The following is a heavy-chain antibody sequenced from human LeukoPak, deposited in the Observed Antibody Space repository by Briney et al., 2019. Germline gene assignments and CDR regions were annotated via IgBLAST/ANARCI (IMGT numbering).Heavy chain of an antibody. CDR3: AKGVISSVLDAFDI. D-gene: IGHD3-10*01. J-gene: IGHJ3*02. Sequence: PGGSLRLSCAASGFSFSSYSMNWVRQAPGKGLEWVSYITSSSNAIYYADSVKGRFTISRDNAKNSLYLQMNSLRAEDMALYYCAKGVISSVLDAFDIWGQGTMVTVSS. CDR1: GFSFSSYS. V-gene: IGHV3-48*04. CDR2: ITSSSNAI.